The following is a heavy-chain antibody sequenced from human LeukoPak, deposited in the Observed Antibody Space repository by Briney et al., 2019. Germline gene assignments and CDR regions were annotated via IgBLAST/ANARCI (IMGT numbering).Heavy chain of an antibody. J-gene: IGHJ4*02. CDR3: ASHPRNDIFTGALDY. CDR1: GGTFSSDA. Sequence: GASVKVSCKASGGTFSSDAISWVRQAPGQGLEWMGGIIPIFGTANYAQKFQGRVTITADKSTSSAYMELSSLRSEDTAVYYCASHPRNDIFTGALDYWGQGTLVTVSS. CDR2: IIPIFGTA. D-gene: IGHD3-9*01. V-gene: IGHV1-69*06.